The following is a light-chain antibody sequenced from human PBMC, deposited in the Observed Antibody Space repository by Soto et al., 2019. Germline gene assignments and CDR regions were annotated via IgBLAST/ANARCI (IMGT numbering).Light chain of an antibody. CDR1: QSVTNSY. V-gene: IGKV3-20*01. J-gene: IGKJ3*01. CDR2: GAS. CDR3: QQYSSSFT. Sequence: EIVLAQSPGTLSLSPGERATLSCRASQSVTNSYLAWYQQKPGQAPRLLIYGASNRATGIADRFSGSGSGTDFTLTISRLEPEDFAVYYCQQYSSSFTFGPGTKVDIK.